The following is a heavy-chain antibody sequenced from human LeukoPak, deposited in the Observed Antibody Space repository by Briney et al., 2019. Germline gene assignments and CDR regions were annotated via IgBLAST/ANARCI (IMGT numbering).Heavy chain of an antibody. D-gene: IGHD6-13*01. CDR1: GYTFTSYG. CDR3: AAGGYSSSWYFY. J-gene: IGHJ4*02. CDR2: INTYNGNT. V-gene: IGHV1-18*01. Sequence: GASVKVSCKASGYTFTSYGISWVRQAPGQGLEWMGWINTYNGNTNYAQKFQGRVTMTTDTSTSIAYMELRSLRSDDTAVYYCAAGGYSSSWYFYWGQGTLVTVSS.